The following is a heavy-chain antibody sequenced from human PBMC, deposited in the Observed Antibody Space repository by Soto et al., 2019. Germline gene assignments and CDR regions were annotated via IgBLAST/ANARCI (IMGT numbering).Heavy chain of an antibody. CDR1: GFTFSSYD. D-gene: IGHD6-13*01. Sequence: GGSLRLSCAASGFTFSSYDMHWVRQATGKGLEWVSVIGTAGDTYYPGSVKGRFTISRENAKNSLYLQMNSLRAEATAVYYCARDRGYSSSWPPGMDVWGQGTTVTVSS. V-gene: IGHV3-13*01. CDR2: IGTAGDT. J-gene: IGHJ6*02. CDR3: ARDRGYSSSWPPGMDV.